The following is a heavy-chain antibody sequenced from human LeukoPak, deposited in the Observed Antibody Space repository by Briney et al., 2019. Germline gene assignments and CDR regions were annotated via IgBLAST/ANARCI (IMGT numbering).Heavy chain of an antibody. D-gene: IGHD4-23*01. CDR1: GGSFSGFN. J-gene: IGHJ3*01. CDR2: INHSGYS. CDR3: ARGPANYDYGDKSAFDF. V-gene: IGHV4-34*01. Sequence: SETLSLTCAVSGGSFSGFNWSWIRQSPGKGLEWIGQINHSGYSNYKPSLQSRVTISVDTSKDQFSLKLISVTAADTAVYYCARGPANYDYGDKSAFDFWGQGTMVTVSS.